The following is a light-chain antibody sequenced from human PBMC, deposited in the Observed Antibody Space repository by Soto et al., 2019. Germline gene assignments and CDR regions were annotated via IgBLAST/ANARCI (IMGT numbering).Light chain of an antibody. V-gene: IGKV3-20*01. CDR1: QSVSSSY. CDR2: GAA. J-gene: IGKJ2*01. Sequence: EIVLTQSPGTLSLSPEERATFSCRGSQSVSSSYLAWYQQRPGQAPRLLMYGAATRATGIPDRFSGTGTGTDFTLTISRLEPEDFAVYYCQQYGSSGTFGQGTKLEIK. CDR3: QQYGSSGT.